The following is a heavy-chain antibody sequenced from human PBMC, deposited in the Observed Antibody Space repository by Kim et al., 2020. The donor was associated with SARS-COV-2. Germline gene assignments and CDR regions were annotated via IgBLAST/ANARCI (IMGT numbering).Heavy chain of an antibody. J-gene: IGHJ1*01. CDR1: GYSFTSYW. Sequence: GESLKISCKGSGYSFTSYWIGWVRQMPGKGLEWMGIIYPGDSDTRYSPSFQGQVTISADKSISTAYLQWSSLKASDTAMYYCARSRGYNYVTEYFQHWGQGTLVTVSS. D-gene: IGHD5-12*01. CDR3: ARSRGYNYVTEYFQH. CDR2: IYPGDSDT. V-gene: IGHV5-51*01.